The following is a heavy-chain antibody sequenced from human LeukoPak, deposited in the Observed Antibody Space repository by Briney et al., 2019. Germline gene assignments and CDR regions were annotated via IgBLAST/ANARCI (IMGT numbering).Heavy chain of an antibody. D-gene: IGHD1-26*01. J-gene: IGHJ5*02. CDR2: INPAGSQK. Sequence: GGSLRLSCAASGLTFSSSWMNWVRQAPGKGLEWVANINPAGSQKNYVDSVKGRFTISRDNAMNSVFLQIDSLRAEDTGVYYCARYSGSFPGWLDPWGEGTLVTVSS. CDR3: ARYSGSFPGWLDP. V-gene: IGHV3-7*01. CDR1: GLTFSSSW.